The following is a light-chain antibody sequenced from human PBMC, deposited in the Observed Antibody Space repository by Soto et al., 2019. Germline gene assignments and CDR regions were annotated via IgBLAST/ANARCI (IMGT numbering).Light chain of an antibody. J-gene: IGKJ3*01. CDR3: QQFYSYPFT. CDR2: GAS. V-gene: IGKV1-9*01. Sequence: DIQLTQSSSFLSASVGDRITITCRASQGILNHFAWYQQKPGKAPRLLIYGASTLQSGVPSRFSGSGSGTEFTLTISSLQPEDFATYYCQQFYSYPFTFGPGTKVDVK. CDR1: QGILNH.